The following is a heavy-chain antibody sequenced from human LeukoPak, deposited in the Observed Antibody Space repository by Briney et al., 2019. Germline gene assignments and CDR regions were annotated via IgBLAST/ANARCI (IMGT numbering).Heavy chain of an antibody. CDR1: GGSISSHY. Sequence: SGTLSLTCTVSGGSISSHYWSWIRQPPGKGLEWIGYIYYSGSTNYNPSLKSRVTISVDTSKNQFSLKLSSVTAADTAVYYCARGVIPAATVDYWGQGTLVTVSS. CDR3: ARGVIPAATVDY. D-gene: IGHD2-2*01. V-gene: IGHV4-59*11. CDR2: IYYSGST. J-gene: IGHJ4*02.